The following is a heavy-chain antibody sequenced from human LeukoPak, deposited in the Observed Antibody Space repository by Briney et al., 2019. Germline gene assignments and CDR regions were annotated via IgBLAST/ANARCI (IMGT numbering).Heavy chain of an antibody. CDR3: ARVDYDRSAYHRYYFDQ. D-gene: IGHD3-22*01. J-gene: IGHJ4*02. V-gene: IGHV3-20*04. Sequence: GGSLRLSCAASGFTFDDYGMSWVRQAPGKGLEWVSGINWSGGSTGYADSVKGRFTISRDNAKNSLSLQMNSLRAEDTALYYCARVDYDRSAYHRYYFDQWGQGTLVTVSS. CDR1: GFTFDDYG. CDR2: INWSGGST.